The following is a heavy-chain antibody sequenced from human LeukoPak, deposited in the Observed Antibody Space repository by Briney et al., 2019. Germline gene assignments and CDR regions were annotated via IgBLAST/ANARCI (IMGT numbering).Heavy chain of an antibody. V-gene: IGHV3-66*01. CDR1: GFTVSSNY. Sequence: GGSLRLSCAASGFTVSSNYMSWVRQAPGKGLEWVSVTYSGGSTYYADSVKGGFTISRDNSKNTLYLQMNSLRAEDTAVYYCARGRDSSNWFDPWGQGTLVTVSS. CDR3: ARGRDSSNWFDP. J-gene: IGHJ5*02. D-gene: IGHD6-13*01. CDR2: TYSGGST.